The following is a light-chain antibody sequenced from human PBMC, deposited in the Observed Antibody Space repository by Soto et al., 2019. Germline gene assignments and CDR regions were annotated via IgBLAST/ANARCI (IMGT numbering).Light chain of an antibody. CDR1: QSVSSSY. Sequence: EIVLTQSPGTLSLSPGERATLSCRASQSVSSSYLAWYQQKTGQAPRLLIYGASSRSTGIPDRFSGSGSGTEFTLTISRLEPAEFAVYYCQQYDSSPPLTFGQGTKVEIK. CDR2: GAS. CDR3: QQYDSSPPLT. J-gene: IGKJ1*01. V-gene: IGKV3-20*01.